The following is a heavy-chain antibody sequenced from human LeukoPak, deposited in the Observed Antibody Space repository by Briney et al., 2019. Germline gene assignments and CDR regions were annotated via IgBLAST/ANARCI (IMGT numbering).Heavy chain of an antibody. CDR3: ARSVRGGSTYLDY. CDR2: IYSGGTT. J-gene: IGHJ4*02. CDR1: GGSINNDF. Sequence: PSETLSLTCTVSGGSINNDFWTWIRQPAGKGLDWIGRIYSGGTTNYNPSLKRRVTMSVDTSKNQFSLKLTSVTAADTAVYYCARSVRGGSTYLDYWGEGTLVTVSS. V-gene: IGHV4-4*07. D-gene: IGHD2/OR15-2a*01.